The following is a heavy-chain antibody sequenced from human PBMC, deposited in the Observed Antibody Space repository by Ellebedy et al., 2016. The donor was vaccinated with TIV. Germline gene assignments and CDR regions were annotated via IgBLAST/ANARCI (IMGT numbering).Heavy chain of an antibody. V-gene: IGHV4-59*08. J-gene: IGHJ4*02. Sequence: SETLSLXCTVSGRSISGYYWRCIRQPPGKGLEWIGYIYYSGSTNYNPSLKSRVTISLDTSKSQFSLKLTSATAADTAMYYCAQYTSGSMFTYWGQGALVTVSS. CDR1: GRSISGYY. D-gene: IGHD5-18*01. CDR3: AQYTSGSMFTY. CDR2: IYYSGST.